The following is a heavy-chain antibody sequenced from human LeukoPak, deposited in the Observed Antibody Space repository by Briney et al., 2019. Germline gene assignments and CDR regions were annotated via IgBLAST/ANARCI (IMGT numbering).Heavy chain of an antibody. CDR3: ASSYFPAGVYYFDY. CDR1: GGSFSGCY. CDR2: INHSGST. J-gene: IGHJ4*02. Sequence: SETLSLTCAVYGGSFSGCYWSWIRQPPGKGLEWIGEINHSGSTNYNPSLKSRVTISVDTSKNQFSLKLSSVTAADTAVYYCASSYFPAGVYYFDYWGQGTLVTVSS. D-gene: IGHD7-27*01. V-gene: IGHV4-34*01.